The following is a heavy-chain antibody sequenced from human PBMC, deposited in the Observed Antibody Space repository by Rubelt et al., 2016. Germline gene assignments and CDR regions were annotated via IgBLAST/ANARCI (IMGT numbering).Heavy chain of an antibody. Sequence: VQLQQWGAGLLKPSETLSLTCAVYGGSFSGYYWSWIRQPPGQGLEWIGEINHSGSTNYNPSLKSRVTISVDTSKNQFSLKLSSVTAADTAVYYCASQSSSGWYAFDIRGQGTMVTVSS. CDR3: ASQSSSGWYAFDI. CDR2: INHSGST. D-gene: IGHD6-19*01. V-gene: IGHV4-34*01. J-gene: IGHJ3*02. CDR1: GGSFSGYY.